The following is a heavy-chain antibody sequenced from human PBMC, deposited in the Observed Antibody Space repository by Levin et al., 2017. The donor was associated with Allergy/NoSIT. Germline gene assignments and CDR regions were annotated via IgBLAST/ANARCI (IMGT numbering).Heavy chain of an antibody. CDR2: IGTAGDT. V-gene: IGHV3-13*01. J-gene: IGHJ2*01. CDR1: GFTFSSYD. CDR3: VRSAIGDWYFDL. D-gene: IGHD2-21*01. Sequence: GESLKISCAVSGFTFSSYDMHWVRQVTGKGLEWVSTIGTAGDTYYPGSVKGRFTISREKAKKSLYLQMNNLRAGDTAVYYCVRSAIGDWYFDLWGRGTLVTVS.